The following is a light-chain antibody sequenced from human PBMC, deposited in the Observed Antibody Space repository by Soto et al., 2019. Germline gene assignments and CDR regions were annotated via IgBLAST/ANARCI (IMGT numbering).Light chain of an antibody. CDR3: QQTYSAPLT. Sequence: DIQMTQSPSSLSASVGDRVTITCRASQSISSYLNWYQHKPGKAPKLLIYAASSFQSGVPSRFSGSESGTDFTLTISSLQPEDFATYYCQQTYSAPLTFGG. CDR1: QSISSY. J-gene: IGKJ4*01. V-gene: IGKV1-39*01. CDR2: AAS.